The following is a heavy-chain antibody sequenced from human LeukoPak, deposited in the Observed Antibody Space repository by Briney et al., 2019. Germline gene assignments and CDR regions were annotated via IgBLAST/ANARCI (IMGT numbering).Heavy chain of an antibody. J-gene: IGHJ4*02. D-gene: IGHD5-24*01. CDR3: ARASRDGYNQNFDH. CDR2: IYPGGSET. Sequence: GASLRISCKGSGYSFSSYWINWVRQMPGKGLELMGIIYPGGSETRYDPSFQGQVTISADTSTSTAYLQRSSLRASDTAMYYCARASRDGYNQNFDHWGQGTQVTVSS. CDR1: GYSFSSYW. V-gene: IGHV5-51*01.